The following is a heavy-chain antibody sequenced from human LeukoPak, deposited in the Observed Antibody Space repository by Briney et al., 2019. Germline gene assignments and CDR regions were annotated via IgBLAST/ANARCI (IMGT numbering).Heavy chain of an antibody. CDR3: ARGHCSSTSCSQELADY. V-gene: IGHV4-38-2*02. Sequence: ASETLSLTCTVSGYSISSGYYWGCIRQPPGKGLEWIGEINHSGSTNYNPSLKSRVTISVDTSKNQFSLKLSSVTAADTAVYYCARGHCSSTSCSQELADYWGQGTLVTVSS. CDR2: INHSGST. J-gene: IGHJ4*02. D-gene: IGHD2-2*01. CDR1: GYSISSGYY.